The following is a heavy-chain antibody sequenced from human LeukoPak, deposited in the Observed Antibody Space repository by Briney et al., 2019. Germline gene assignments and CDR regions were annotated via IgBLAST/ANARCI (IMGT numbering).Heavy chain of an antibody. Sequence: GGSLRLSCAASGFTFSSYAMHWVRQAPGKGLEWVSVIYSGGDTYYADSVKGRFTISRDISKNTLYLQMNNLRAEDTAFYYCARSPPASPFDYWGQGTLVTVSS. CDR3: ARSPPASPFDY. CDR2: IYSGGDT. J-gene: IGHJ4*02. D-gene: IGHD2-2*01. CDR1: GFTFSSYA. V-gene: IGHV3-53*01.